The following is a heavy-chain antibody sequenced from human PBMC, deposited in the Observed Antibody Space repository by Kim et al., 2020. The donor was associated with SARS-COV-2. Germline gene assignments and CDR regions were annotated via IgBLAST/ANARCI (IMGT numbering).Heavy chain of an antibody. V-gene: IGHV4-34*01. CDR3: ARGDSNGATIQSHYYYGMDV. CDR1: GWSFSGYY. J-gene: IGHJ6*02. CDR2: INHSGST. D-gene: IGHD5-12*01. Sequence: SETLSLTCAVYGWSFSGYYWSWIRQPPGKGLEWIGEINHSGSTNYNPSLKSRVTISVDTSKNQFSLKLSSVTAADTAVYYCARGDSNGATIQSHYYYGMDVWGQGTTVTVSS.